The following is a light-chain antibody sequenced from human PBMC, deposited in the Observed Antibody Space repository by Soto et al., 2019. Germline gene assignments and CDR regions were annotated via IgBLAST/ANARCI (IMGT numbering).Light chain of an antibody. CDR2: GAP. CDR3: QQYGSSPLT. CDR1: QSVSSSY. V-gene: IGKV3-20*01. Sequence: EIVFTQSPGTLSLSPGERATLSCRASQSVSSSYLAWYQQKPGQAPRLIIYGAPSRDTGIPDRFSCSGAGTEFTRTISRLEPEDFAVDYCQQYGSSPLTFGGGTKVDIK. J-gene: IGKJ4*01.